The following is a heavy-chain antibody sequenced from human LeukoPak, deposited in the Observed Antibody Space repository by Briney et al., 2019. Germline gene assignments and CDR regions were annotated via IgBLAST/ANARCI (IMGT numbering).Heavy chain of an antibody. CDR1: GFTFSNWA. Sequence: GGSLRLSCAASGFTFSNWAITWVRQAPGMGLEWVSSISGDGGGTYYADSVKGRFTVSRDNSKNTLYLEINRLRVEDTAVYYCAKWAGSGEQTKRYFGPFDFWGQGTLVTASS. D-gene: IGHD1/OR15-1a*01. CDR3: AKWAGSGEQTKRYFGPFDF. J-gene: IGHJ4*02. V-gene: IGHV3-23*01. CDR2: ISGDGGGT.